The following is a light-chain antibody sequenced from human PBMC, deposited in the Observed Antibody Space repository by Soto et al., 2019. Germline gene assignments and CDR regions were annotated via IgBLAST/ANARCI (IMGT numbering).Light chain of an antibody. Sequence: EVVLTQSPATLSLSPGERATLSCRASQSVSSYLAWYQQKPGQAPRLLIYDASNRATGIPARFSGSGSGTDFTLTISSLEPEDFAVYYCQQRSNWPPKLTFGGGTKVEIK. CDR3: QQRSNWPPKLT. CDR2: DAS. J-gene: IGKJ4*01. CDR1: QSVSSY. V-gene: IGKV3-11*01.